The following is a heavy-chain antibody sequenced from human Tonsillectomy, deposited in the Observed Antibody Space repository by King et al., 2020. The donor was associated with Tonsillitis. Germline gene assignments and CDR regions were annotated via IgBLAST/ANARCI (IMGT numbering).Heavy chain of an antibody. CDR1: GFSLSSSGVG. V-gene: IGHV2-5*02. D-gene: IGHD3-22*01. J-gene: IGHJ4*02. Sequence: TLQESGPTLVKPTQTLTLTCTFSGFSLSSSGVGVAWIRQSPGKALEWLALIYGDDDKRYSPSLKTRLTIMKATSKDHVVLTMTNMGPVDTATYYCVHKIRDSSGYLFWGQGMLVTVSS. CDR3: VHKIRDSSGYLF. CDR2: IYGDDDK.